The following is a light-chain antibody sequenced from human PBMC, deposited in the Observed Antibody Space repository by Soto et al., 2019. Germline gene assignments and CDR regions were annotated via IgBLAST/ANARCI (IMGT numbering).Light chain of an antibody. CDR3: ASWDDSLTARV. V-gene: IGLV1-44*01. J-gene: IGLJ3*02. CDR1: SSNIGSNG. CDR2: SNN. Sequence: QSVLTQPPSASGTPGQRVTVSCSGSSSNIGSNGVNWYQQLPGTAPKLLISSNNQRPSGVHDRFSGSKSGTSASLAISGLQSEDEAHYYCASWDDSLTARVFGGGTQLTIL.